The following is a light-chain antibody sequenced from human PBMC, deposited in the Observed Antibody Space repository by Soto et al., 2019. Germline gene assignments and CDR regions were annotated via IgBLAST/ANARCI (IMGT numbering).Light chain of an antibody. CDR1: SSNIGSSY. J-gene: IGLJ3*02. V-gene: IGLV1-47*01. Sequence: QSVLTRPPSTSGTPGQRVTISCSGSSSNIGSSYVYWYQQLPGTAPKLLIYRDNQRPSGVPDRFSGSKSGTSASLAISGLRSEDEADYYCAAWDDSLSDSMFGGGTKLTVL. CDR3: AAWDDSLSDSM. CDR2: RDN.